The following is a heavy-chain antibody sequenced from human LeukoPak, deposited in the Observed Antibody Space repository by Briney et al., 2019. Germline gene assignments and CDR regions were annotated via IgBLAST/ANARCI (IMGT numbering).Heavy chain of an antibody. D-gene: IGHD3-22*01. J-gene: IGHJ3*02. CDR3: ARGMIVVVSDAFDI. V-gene: IGHV4-34*01. CDR2: INHSGST. Sequence: KASETLSLTCAVYGGSFSGYYWSWIRQPPGKGLEWIGEINHSGSTNYNPSLKSRVTISVDTSKNQFSLKLSSVTAADTAVYYCARGMIVVVSDAFDIWGQGTMVTVSS. CDR1: GGSFSGYY.